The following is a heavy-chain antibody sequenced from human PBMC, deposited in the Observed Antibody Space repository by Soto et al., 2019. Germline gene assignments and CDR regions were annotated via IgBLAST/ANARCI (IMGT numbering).Heavy chain of an antibody. CDR3: AREVESSGYQSANWFDP. J-gene: IGHJ5*02. CDR2: IYHSGST. V-gene: IGHV4-30-2*01. Sequence: QLQLQESGSGLVKPSQTLSLTCAVSGGSISSGGYSWSWIRQPPGKGLEWIGYIYHSGSTYYNPSLKSRVTIAGDRSKNQVALKRSSVSAADTAVYYCAREVESSGYQSANWFDPWGQGTLVTVSS. D-gene: IGHD3-22*01. CDR1: GGSISSGGYS.